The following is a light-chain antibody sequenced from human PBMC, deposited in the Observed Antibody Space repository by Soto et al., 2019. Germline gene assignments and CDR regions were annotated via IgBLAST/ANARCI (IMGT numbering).Light chain of an antibody. J-gene: IGLJ1*01. CDR1: SSDVGSYDL. V-gene: IGLV2-23*02. CDR2: DVS. CDR3: CSYAGSYV. Sequence: QSVLTQPASVSGSPGQSITISCTGTSSDVGSYDLVSWYQQHPGKAPKLMISDVSKRPSGVSNRFSGSKSCNTASLTISGLQAEDEADYYCCSYAGSYVFGTGTKLTVL.